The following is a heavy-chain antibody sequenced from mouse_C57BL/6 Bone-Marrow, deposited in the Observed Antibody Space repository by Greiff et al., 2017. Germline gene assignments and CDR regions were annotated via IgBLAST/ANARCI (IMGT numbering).Heavy chain of an antibody. CDR1: GYTFTSYW. Sequence: QVQLQQPGTELVKPGASVKLSCKASGYTFTSYWMHWVKQRPGQGLEWIGNINPCNGGTNYNEKFKSKATLTVDKSSSTAYMQLSSLTSEDSAVYYGARLGGQLRLRTWFAYWGQGTLVTVSA. J-gene: IGHJ3*01. V-gene: IGHV1-53*01. CDR3: ARLGGQLRLRTWFAY. D-gene: IGHD3-2*02. CDR2: INPCNGGT.